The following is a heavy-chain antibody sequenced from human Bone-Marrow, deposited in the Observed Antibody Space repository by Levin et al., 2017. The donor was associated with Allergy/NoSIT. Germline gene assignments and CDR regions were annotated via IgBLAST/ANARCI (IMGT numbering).Heavy chain of an antibody. CDR3: TGQKAAVGAFDL. J-gene: IGHJ4*02. D-gene: IGHD6-13*01. CDR2: IYHTGTA. Sequence: GSLRLSCEVSGYSISSGYNWGFIRQPPGKGLEWIGNIYHTGTAYYNPSLKGRVTLLVDWSKTRFSVQVRSVTAADTAVYYCTGQKAAVGAFDLWGQGTLVNVTS. CDR1: GYSISSGYN. V-gene: IGHV4-38-2*01.